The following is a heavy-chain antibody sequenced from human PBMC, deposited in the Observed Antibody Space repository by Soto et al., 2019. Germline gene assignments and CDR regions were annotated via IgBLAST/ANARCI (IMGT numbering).Heavy chain of an antibody. J-gene: IGHJ3*02. CDR3: ARVERGTATTVVDAFDI. Sequence: QVQLQQWGAGLLKPSETLSLTCAVYGGFVTSGSYYWSWIRQPPGKGLEWIVEMSHSGGTHFNPSLKSRVPRSVDTSKNQFTLKMSSVTAADTALYYCARVERGTATTVVDAFDIWGPGTMVTVSS. V-gene: IGHV4-34*01. D-gene: IGHD1-1*01. CDR2: MSHSGGT. CDR1: GGFVTSGSYY.